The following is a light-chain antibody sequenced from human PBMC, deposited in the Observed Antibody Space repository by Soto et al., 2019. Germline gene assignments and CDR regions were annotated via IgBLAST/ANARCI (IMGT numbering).Light chain of an antibody. Sequence: EIVLTQSPATLSLSPGERATLSCRASQSVSSYLAWYQQKPAQAPRLVXYDASNRATGIPARFSGSGSGTDFTLTISSLETEDFAVYYCQQRSNWPPITFGQGTRLEIK. CDR2: DAS. CDR1: QSVSSY. CDR3: QQRSNWPPIT. V-gene: IGKV3-11*01. J-gene: IGKJ5*01.